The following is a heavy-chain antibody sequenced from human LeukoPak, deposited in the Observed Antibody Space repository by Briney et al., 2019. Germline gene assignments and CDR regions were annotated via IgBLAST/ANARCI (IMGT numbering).Heavy chain of an antibody. J-gene: IGHJ4*02. CDR2: ISYDGSNK. CDR3: ASEGSSSSWPYFDY. CDR1: GFTFSSYA. D-gene: IGHD6-13*01. V-gene: IGHV3-30*04. Sequence: GGSLRLSCAASGFTFSSYAMHWVRQAPGKGLEWVAVISYDGSNKYYADSVTGRFTISRDNSKNTLYLQMNSLRAEDTAVYYCASEGSSSSWPYFDYWGQGTLVTVSS.